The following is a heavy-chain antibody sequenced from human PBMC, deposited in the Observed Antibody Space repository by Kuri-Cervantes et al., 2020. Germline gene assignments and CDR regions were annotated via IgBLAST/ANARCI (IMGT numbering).Heavy chain of an antibody. CDR2: ISSSGSTI. Sequence: GESFGFTLSDYYMSWIRQAPGKGLKWVSYISSSGSTIYYADSVKGRFTISRDNAKNSLYLQMNSLRAEDTAVYYCARGPTPWITLIGHYYYYYGMDVWGQGTTVTVSS. J-gene: IGHJ6*02. CDR3: ARGPTPWITLIGHYYYYYGMDV. CDR1: GFTLSDYY. D-gene: IGHD3-16*01. V-gene: IGHV3-11*01.